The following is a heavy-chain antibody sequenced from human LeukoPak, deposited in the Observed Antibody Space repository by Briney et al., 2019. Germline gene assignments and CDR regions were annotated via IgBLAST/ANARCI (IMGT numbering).Heavy chain of an antibody. CDR2: ISGSGGST. CDR3: AKGPTYSRLYYFDY. J-gene: IGHJ4*02. CDR1: GFTFSSYA. D-gene: IGHD6-13*01. Sequence: GGSLRLSCAASGFTFSSYAMSWVRQAPGKGLEWVSAISGSGGSTYYADSVKGRFTISRDNSKNTLYLQINSLRAEDTAVYYCAKGPTYSRLYYFDYWGQGTLVTVSS. V-gene: IGHV3-23*01.